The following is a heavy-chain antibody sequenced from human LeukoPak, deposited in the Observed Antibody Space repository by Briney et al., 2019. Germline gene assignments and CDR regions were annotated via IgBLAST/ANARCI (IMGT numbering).Heavy chain of an antibody. CDR2: IYYSGST. V-gene: IGHV4-31*03. CDR1: GGSISSGGYY. D-gene: IGHD5-18*01. Sequence: SETLSLTCTVSGGSISSGGYYWSWIRQHPGKGLEWIGYIYYSGSTYYNPSLKSRVTISVDTSKNQFSLKLSSVTAADTAVYYCASRVQLWLPFVDWGQGTLVTVSS. CDR3: ASRVQLWLPFVD. J-gene: IGHJ4*02.